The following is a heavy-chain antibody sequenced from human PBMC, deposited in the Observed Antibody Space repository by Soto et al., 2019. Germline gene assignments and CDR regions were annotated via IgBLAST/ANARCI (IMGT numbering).Heavy chain of an antibody. J-gene: IGHJ6*02. CDR2: IDPSDSYT. CDR1: GYSFTSYW. V-gene: IGHV5-10-1*01. D-gene: IGHD6-13*01. CDR3: ARRRVAAAGTHYYYGMDV. Sequence: PGESLKISCKGSGYSFTSYWISWVRQMPGKGLEWMGRIDPSDSYTNYSPSFQGHVTISADKSISTAYPQWSSLKASDTAMYYCARRRVAAAGTHYYYGMDVWGQGTTVTVS.